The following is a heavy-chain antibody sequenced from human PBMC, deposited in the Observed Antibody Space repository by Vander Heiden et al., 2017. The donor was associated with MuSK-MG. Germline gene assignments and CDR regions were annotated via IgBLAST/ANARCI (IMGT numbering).Heavy chain of an antibody. CDR2: ISWNGDSL. CDR1: GFTFDDYA. D-gene: IGHD6-13*01. Sequence: EVKLVESGGGLVHPGRSLRLSCAASGFTFDDYAMHWVRQAPGKGLEWVSGISWNGDSLAYADSVKGRFTISRDNAKNSLYLQMNSLRGEDTAFYYCAKDTKQLVRASVDIWGQGTMVTVSS. V-gene: IGHV3-9*01. J-gene: IGHJ3*02. CDR3: AKDTKQLVRASVDI.